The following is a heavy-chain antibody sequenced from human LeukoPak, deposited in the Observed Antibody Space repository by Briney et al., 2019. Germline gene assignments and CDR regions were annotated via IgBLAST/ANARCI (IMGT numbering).Heavy chain of an antibody. CDR1: GGSISGYY. J-gene: IGHJ3*02. CDR2: IYYSGST. Sequence: PSETLSLTCTVSGGSISGYYWSWIRQPPGKGLQWIGYIYYSGSTNYNPSLKSRVTISVDTSKNQLSLKLSSVTAADTAVFYCARVRGYSYGSDAFDIWGQGTVVTVSS. V-gene: IGHV4-59*01. D-gene: IGHD5-18*01. CDR3: ARVRGYSYGSDAFDI.